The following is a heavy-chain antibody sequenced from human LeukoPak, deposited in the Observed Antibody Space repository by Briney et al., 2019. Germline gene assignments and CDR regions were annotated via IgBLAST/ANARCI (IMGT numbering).Heavy chain of an antibody. CDR2: INPNSGGT. Sequence: PLASVKVSCKASGYTFTGYYMHWVRQAPGQGLEWMGWINPNSGGTNYAQKFQGRVTMTRDTSISTAYMELSRLRSDDTAVYYCASIAAAGYYYYYMDVWGKGTTVTVSS. J-gene: IGHJ6*03. V-gene: IGHV1-2*02. CDR1: GYTFTGYY. D-gene: IGHD6-13*01. CDR3: ASIAAAGYYYYYMDV.